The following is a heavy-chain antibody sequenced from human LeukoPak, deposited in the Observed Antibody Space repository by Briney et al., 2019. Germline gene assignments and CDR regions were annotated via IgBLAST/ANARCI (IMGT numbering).Heavy chain of an antibody. Sequence: TFSSYAMSWVRQAPGKGLEWIGSIYYSGSTYYNPSLKSRVTISVDTSKNQFSLKLSSVTAADTAVYYCARAGYSYGFFREYDAFDIWGQGTMVTVSS. CDR3: ARAGYSYGFFREYDAFDI. V-gene: IGHV4-39*07. J-gene: IGHJ3*02. CDR1: TFSSYA. CDR2: IYYSGST. D-gene: IGHD5-18*01.